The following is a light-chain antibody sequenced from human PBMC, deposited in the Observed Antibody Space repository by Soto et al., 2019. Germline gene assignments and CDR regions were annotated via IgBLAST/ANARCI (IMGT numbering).Light chain of an antibody. CDR3: QQYYSYPLT. CDR1: QGISSY. Sequence: AIRMTQSPSSLSASTGDRVTITCRACQGISSYLAWYQQKPGKAPKLLIYAASTLQSGVPSRFSGSGSGTDFILTISCLQSEDFATYYCQQYYSYPLTFGQGTKLEIK. V-gene: IGKV1-8*01. J-gene: IGKJ2*01. CDR2: AAS.